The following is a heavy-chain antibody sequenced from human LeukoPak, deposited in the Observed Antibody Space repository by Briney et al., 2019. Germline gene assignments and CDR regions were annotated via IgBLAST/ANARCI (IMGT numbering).Heavy chain of an antibody. D-gene: IGHD3-10*01. V-gene: IGHV3-23*01. J-gene: IGHJ3*02. CDR1: GFTFSSYA. CDR2: ISGSGGST. Sequence: GGSLRLSCAASGFTFSSYAMSWVRQAPGKGLEWVSAISGSGGSTYYADSVKGRFTISRDNAKNSLYLQINSLRAEDTALYYCARDSYWLGGTIGAFDIWGQGTMVTVSS. CDR3: ARDSYWLGGTIGAFDI.